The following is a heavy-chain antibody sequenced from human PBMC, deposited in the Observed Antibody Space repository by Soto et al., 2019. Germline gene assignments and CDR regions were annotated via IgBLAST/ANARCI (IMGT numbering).Heavy chain of an antibody. D-gene: IGHD1-26*01. J-gene: IGHJ3*02. V-gene: IGHV4-39*01. CDR3: ARGGSYYEDVSHGAFDI. Sequence: SETLSLTCTVSGASISRSSYYWGWIRQPPGKELEWIGIIYYNWSSYYNPSLKSRVTMSADSSKNQFSLKLSSVTAADTAVYYCARGGSYYEDVSHGAFDIWGQGTMVT. CDR1: GASISRSSYY. CDR2: IYYNWSS.